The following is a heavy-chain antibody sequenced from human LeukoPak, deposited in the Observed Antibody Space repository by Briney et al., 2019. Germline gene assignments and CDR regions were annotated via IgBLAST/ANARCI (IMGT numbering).Heavy chain of an antibody. V-gene: IGHV1-2*02. D-gene: IGHD3-22*01. Sequence: GASVKVSCKASGYTFTGYYMHWVRQAPGQGLEWMGWINPKSGGTNYAQKFQGRVTMTRDTSISTVYMELSRLRSDDTAVYYCARTYYYDSTAVDYWGQGTLVTVSS. CDR1: GYTFTGYY. CDR3: ARTYYYDSTAVDY. CDR2: INPKSGGT. J-gene: IGHJ4*02.